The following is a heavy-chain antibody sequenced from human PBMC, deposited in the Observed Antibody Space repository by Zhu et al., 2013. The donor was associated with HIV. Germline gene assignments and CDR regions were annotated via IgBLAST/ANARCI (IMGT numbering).Heavy chain of an antibody. D-gene: IGHD6-6*01. J-gene: IGHJ6*02. CDR2: IIPIFGTA. CDR1: GGTFNSYA. V-gene: IGHV1-69*12. Sequence: QVQLVQSGAEVKKPGSSVKVSCKASGGTFNSYAISWVRQAPGQGLEWMGGIIPIFGTANYAQKFQGRVTITADESTSTAYMELSSLRSEDTAVYYCARGFRRRTAPLVRVYYYYYYGMDVWGQGTTVTVSS. CDR3: ARGFRRRTAPLVRVYYYYYYGMDV.